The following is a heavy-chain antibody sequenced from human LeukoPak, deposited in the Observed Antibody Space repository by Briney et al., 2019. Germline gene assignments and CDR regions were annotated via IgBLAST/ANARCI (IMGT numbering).Heavy chain of an antibody. J-gene: IGHJ3*02. CDR2: ISWNSGSI. D-gene: IGHD6-13*01. V-gene: IGHV3-9*01. CDR1: GFTFDDYA. CDR3: ARGYSSSRYGDAFDI. Sequence: PGGSLRLSCAASGFTFDDYAMHWVRQAPGKGLEWVSGISWNSGSIGYADSVKGRFTISRDNAKNSLYLQMNSLRAEDTALYYCARGYSSSRYGDAFDIWGQGTMVTVSS.